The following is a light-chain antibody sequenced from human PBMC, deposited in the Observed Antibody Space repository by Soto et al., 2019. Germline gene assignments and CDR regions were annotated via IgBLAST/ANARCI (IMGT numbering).Light chain of an antibody. Sequence: DIQMTQSTSTLSGSVGDRVTITCRASQTNSSWLAWYQQKPGKAPKLLIYKASTLKSGVPSRFSGSGSGTEFTLTISSLQPDDFATYYCQHYNSYSEAFGQGTKVELK. CDR1: QTNSSW. CDR2: KAS. CDR3: QHYNSYSEA. J-gene: IGKJ1*01. V-gene: IGKV1-5*03.